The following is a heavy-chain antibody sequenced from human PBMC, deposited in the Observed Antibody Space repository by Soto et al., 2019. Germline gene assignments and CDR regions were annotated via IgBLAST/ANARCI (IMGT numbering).Heavy chain of an antibody. D-gene: IGHD2-15*01. CDR2: ISSSSSYI. CDR1: GFTFSSYS. J-gene: IGHJ4*02. CDR3: ARDGPSSSEFDY. V-gene: IGHV3-21*01. Sequence: EVQLVESGGGLVKPGGSLRLSCAASGFTFSSYSMNWVRQAPGKGLEWVSSISSSSSYIYYADSVKGRFTISRDNAKNSLYLQMTSLRAEDTAVYYCARDGPSSSEFDYCGQGTLVTVSS.